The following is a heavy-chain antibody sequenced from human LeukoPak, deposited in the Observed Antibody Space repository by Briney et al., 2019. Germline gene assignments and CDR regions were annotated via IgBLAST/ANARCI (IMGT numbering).Heavy chain of an antibody. V-gene: IGHV1-24*01. CDR1: GYTLTELS. D-gene: IGHD6-19*01. Sequence: ASVKVSCKVSGYTLTELSMHWVRQAPGKGLEWMGGLDPEDGETIYAQKFQGRVTMTEDTSTDTAYMELSSLRSEDTAVYYCATGSAPKYSSGRYGVDYWGQGTLVTVSS. CDR3: ATGSAPKYSSGRYGVDY. J-gene: IGHJ4*02. CDR2: LDPEDGET.